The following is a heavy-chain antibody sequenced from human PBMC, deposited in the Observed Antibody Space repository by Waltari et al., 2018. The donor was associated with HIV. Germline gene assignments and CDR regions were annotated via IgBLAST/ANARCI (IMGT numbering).Heavy chain of an antibody. J-gene: IGHJ4*02. CDR3: STFEMGSSRDF. V-gene: IGHV3-15*01. CDR1: GITLKNAW. D-gene: IGHD1-26*01. Sequence: EVQLVESGGDLVKPGGSLRLACAVSGITLKNAWLSWVRQAPGKGLRWLGHIKSRADGGTRDYAASVSGRFIISTDDLNNTLFLQMNKLKVEDTALYYCSTFEMGSSRDFWGQGTLVTVSS. CDR2: IKSRADGGTR.